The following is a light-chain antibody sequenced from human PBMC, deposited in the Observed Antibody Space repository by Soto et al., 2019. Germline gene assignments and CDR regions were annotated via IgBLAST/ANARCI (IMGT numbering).Light chain of an antibody. Sequence: IQLTQSPSSLSASVGDRVTITFRASQGISSYLAWYQQKPGKAPKLLIYAASTLQSGVPSRFSGSGSGTDFTLTISSLQPEDFATYYCQQFNSYPHTFGGGTKVDIK. V-gene: IGKV1-9*01. CDR3: QQFNSYPHT. J-gene: IGKJ4*01. CDR2: AAS. CDR1: QGISSY.